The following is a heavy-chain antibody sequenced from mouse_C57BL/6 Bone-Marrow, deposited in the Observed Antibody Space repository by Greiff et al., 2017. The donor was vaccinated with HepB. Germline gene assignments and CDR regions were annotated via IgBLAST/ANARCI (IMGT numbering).Heavy chain of an antibody. CDR2: ISSGGSYT. J-gene: IGHJ1*03. V-gene: IGHV5-6*02. CDR3: ARIYDGYPYWYFDV. Sequence: DVMLVESGGDLVKPGGSLKLSCAASGFTFSSYGMSWVRQTPDKRLEWVATISSGGSYTYYPDSVKGRFTISRDNAKNTLYLQMSSLKSEDTAMYYCARIYDGYPYWYFDVWGTGTTVTVSS. CDR1: GFTFSSYG. D-gene: IGHD2-3*01.